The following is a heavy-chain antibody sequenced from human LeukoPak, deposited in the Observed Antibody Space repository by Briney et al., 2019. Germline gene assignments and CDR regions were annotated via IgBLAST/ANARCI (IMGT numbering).Heavy chain of an antibody. V-gene: IGHV4-4*07. J-gene: IGHJ4*02. CDR2: MYTDGDT. Sequence: SETLSLTCDVSGASISGYWWSWIRQPAGKGLEWIGRMYTDGDTNYNPALKSRVTMSVDTSKNLFSLKLISVTAADTAVYYCARAHAGCGDTCPFDSWGQGTLVTVSS. D-gene: IGHD2-15*01. CDR3: ARAHAGCGDTCPFDS. CDR1: GASISGYW.